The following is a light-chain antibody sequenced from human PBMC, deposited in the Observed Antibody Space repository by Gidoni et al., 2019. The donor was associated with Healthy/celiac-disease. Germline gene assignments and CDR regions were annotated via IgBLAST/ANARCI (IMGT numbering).Light chain of an antibody. CDR2: GAS. CDR1: QSVSSSY. V-gene: IGKV3-20*01. Sequence: EIVVTPSQGTLSLSPGERATLSCRASQSVSSSYLAWYQQKPGQAPRLLIYGASSRATDIPERFSGSGSGTNLTLTISRLEPEDFAVYYCQQDGSSPLTFXGXTKVEIK. J-gene: IGKJ4*01. CDR3: QQDGSSPLT.